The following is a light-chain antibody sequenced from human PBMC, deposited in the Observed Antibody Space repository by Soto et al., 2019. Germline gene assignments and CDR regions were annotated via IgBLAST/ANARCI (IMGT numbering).Light chain of an antibody. Sequence: EIVLTQSPGTLSLSPGERATLSCRASQSVSSSYLAWYQQKPGQAPRLLIYGASSRATGIPDRFSGSGSGTDFTLTISRLEPEDFAVYYCQQYGSSLGTFGPRTKVDIK. CDR2: GAS. V-gene: IGKV3-20*01. CDR1: QSVSSSY. J-gene: IGKJ3*01. CDR3: QQYGSSLGT.